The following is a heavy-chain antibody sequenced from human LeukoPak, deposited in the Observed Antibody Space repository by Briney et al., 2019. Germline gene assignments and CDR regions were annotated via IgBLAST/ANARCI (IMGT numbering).Heavy chain of an antibody. CDR2: ISWNSGSI. J-gene: IGHJ6*02. CDR3: ARDAGLVGANRDYYGLDV. Sequence: GRSLRLSCAASGFTFDDYAMHWVRQAPGKGLEWVSGISWNSGSIGYADSVRGRFTISRDNAKNSLYLQMNSLRAEDTAVYYCARDAGLVGANRDYYGLDVWGQGTTVTVSS. CDR1: GFTFDDYA. V-gene: IGHV3-9*01. D-gene: IGHD1-26*01.